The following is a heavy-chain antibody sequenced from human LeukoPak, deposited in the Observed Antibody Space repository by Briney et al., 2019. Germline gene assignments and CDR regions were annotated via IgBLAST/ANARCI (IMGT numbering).Heavy chain of an antibody. V-gene: IGHV3-23*01. Sequence: GGSLRLSCTASEFTVSRNYMLWVRQAPGKGLEWVSAISGSGGSTYYADSVKGRFTISRDNSKNTLYLQMNSLRAEDTAVYYCAKDPLLYSTYVLPYYFDYWGQGTLVTVSS. CDR3: AKDPLLYSTYVLPYYFDY. J-gene: IGHJ4*02. D-gene: IGHD4-11*01. CDR1: EFTVSRNY. CDR2: ISGSGGST.